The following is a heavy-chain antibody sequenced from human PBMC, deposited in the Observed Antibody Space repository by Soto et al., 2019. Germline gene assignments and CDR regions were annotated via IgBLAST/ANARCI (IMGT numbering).Heavy chain of an antibody. J-gene: IGHJ6*02. D-gene: IGHD6-19*01. V-gene: IGHV1-69*01. Sequence: QVHLLLQSGAEVKKPGSSVKVACKASGGNPSNSAISWVRQAPGQGLEWMGGIIPVFGIISHAQNFQGRVTISADESTSTAYMELSSVRSEDTAVYFCAGGRIVVAGSSAYYSMDVWGQGTTVTVSS. CDR2: IIPVFGII. CDR1: GGNPSNSA. CDR3: AGGRIVVAGSSAYYSMDV.